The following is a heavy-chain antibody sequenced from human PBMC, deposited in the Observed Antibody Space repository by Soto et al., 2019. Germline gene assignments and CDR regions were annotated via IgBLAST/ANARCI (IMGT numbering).Heavy chain of an antibody. Sequence: QGQLVQSGAEVKKPGASVKVSCKASGYTFTTYTIHWVRQAPGQRLELMGWIHTGNGNTAYSQNFQGRVTFTRDTSASTAYMELSSLTSEDTAVYFCARRLSRGMVFDYWGQGSLVTVSS. CDR2: IHTGNGNT. CDR1: GYTFTTYT. V-gene: IGHV1-3*04. J-gene: IGHJ4*02. CDR3: ARRLSRGMVFDY. D-gene: IGHD3-10*01.